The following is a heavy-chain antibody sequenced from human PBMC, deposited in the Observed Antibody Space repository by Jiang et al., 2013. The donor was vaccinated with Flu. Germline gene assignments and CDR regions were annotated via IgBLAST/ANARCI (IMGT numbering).Heavy chain of an antibody. D-gene: IGHD1-26*01. CDR3: ATYRWEPTHPAGSDP. Sequence: YNPSLKSRVTISVDTSKNQFSLKLSSVTAADTAVYYCATYRWEPTHPAGSDPWGQGTLVTVSS. J-gene: IGHJ5*02. V-gene: IGHV4-34*01.